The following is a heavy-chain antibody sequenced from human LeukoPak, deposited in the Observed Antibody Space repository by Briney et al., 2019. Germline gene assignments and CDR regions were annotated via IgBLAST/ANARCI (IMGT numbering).Heavy chain of an antibody. V-gene: IGHV1-18*01. D-gene: IGHD3-10*02. CDR2: ISAYNGNT. CDR3: ARVPDLGSGSYDCDY. Sequence: PSVKVSCKASGYTFTSYGISWVRQAPGQGLEWMGWISAYNGNTNYAQKLQGRVTMTTDTSTSTAYMELRSLRSDDTAVYYCARVPDLGSGSYDCDYWGQGTLVTVSS. CDR1: GYTFTSYG. J-gene: IGHJ4*02.